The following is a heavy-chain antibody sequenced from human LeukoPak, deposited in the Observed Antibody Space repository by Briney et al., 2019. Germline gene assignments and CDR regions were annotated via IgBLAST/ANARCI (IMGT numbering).Heavy chain of an antibody. J-gene: IGHJ4*02. CDR2: INPNTGDT. Sequence: GASVKVSCKASGYTFTSYAMHWVRQAPGQGLEWMGWINPNTGDTNSAQSFQGRVTMTRDTSITTVYMELSRLRSDDTAVYYCARDGGFDFWGQGTRVTVSS. D-gene: IGHD4-23*01. V-gene: IGHV1-2*02. CDR3: ARDGGFDF. CDR1: GYTFTSYA.